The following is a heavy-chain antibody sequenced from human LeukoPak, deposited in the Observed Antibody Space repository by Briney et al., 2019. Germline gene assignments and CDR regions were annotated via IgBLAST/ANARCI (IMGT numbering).Heavy chain of an antibody. CDR3: ARQRGRWLLGSFDY. CDR1: GGSISSYY. J-gene: IGHJ4*02. Sequence: SETLSLTCTVSGGSISSYYWSWIRQPPGKGLEWIGYIYYSGSTNYNPSLKSRVTISVDTSKNQFSLKLSSVTAADTAVYYCARQRGRWLLGSFDYWGQGTLVTVSS. CDR2: IYYSGST. D-gene: IGHD5-24*01. V-gene: IGHV4-59*08.